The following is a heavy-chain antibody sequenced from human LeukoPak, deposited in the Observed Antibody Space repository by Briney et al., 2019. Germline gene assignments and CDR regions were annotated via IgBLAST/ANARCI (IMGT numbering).Heavy chain of an antibody. Sequence: GGSLRLSCAASGFTFSSYSMNWVRQAPGKGLEWVSSISSSSYIYYADSVKGRFTISRDNAKNSLYLQMNSLRAGDTAVYYCARVSARKCGGDCYADLYYFDYWGQGTLVTVSS. CDR2: ISSSSYI. D-gene: IGHD2-21*01. V-gene: IGHV3-21*01. CDR1: GFTFSSYS. J-gene: IGHJ4*02. CDR3: ARVSARKCGGDCYADLYYFDY.